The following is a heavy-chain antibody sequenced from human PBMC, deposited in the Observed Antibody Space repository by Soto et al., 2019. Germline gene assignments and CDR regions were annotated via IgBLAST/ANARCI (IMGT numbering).Heavy chain of an antibody. V-gene: IGHV1-69*13. D-gene: IGHD6-13*01. Sequence: SVKVSLKASAGTFMSYAISWVRQAPGQGLEWMGGIIPIFGTANYAQKFQGRVTITADESTSTAYMELSSLRSEDTAVYYCASAPSYGSSWLNYWGQGTLVTSPQ. CDR2: IIPIFGTA. CDR1: AGTFMSYA. CDR3: ASAPSYGSSWLNY. J-gene: IGHJ4*02.